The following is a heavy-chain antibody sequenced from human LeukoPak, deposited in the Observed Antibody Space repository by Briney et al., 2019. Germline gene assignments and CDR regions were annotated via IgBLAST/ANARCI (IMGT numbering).Heavy chain of an antibody. CDR3: AREDRVGATTGSGY. CDR1: GGSIRSSSYY. CDR2: IYYNGGT. D-gene: IGHD1-26*01. V-gene: IGHV4-39*01. J-gene: IGHJ4*02. Sequence: SETLSLTCTVSGGSIRSSSYYWGWIRQPPGKGLKWIGTIYYNGGTYPNPSLKSRVTISVDTSKNQFSLKLSSVTAADTAVYYCAREDRVGATTGSGYWGQGTLVTVSS.